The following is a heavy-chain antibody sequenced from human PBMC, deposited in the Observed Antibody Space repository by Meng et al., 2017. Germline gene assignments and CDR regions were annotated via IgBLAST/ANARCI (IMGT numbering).Heavy chain of an antibody. V-gene: IGHV1-69*06. CDR3: ARARGSSGYYAFDY. CDR1: GATFSSNA. J-gene: IGHJ4*02. D-gene: IGHD3-22*01. Sequence: QVQLGQSGAGGSKPGSSVKVSCKASGATFSSNAISWVRQAPGQGLEWMGGIIPIFGTANYAQKFQGRVTITADKSTSTAYMELSSLRSEDTAVYYCARARGSSGYYAFDYWGQGTLVTVSS. CDR2: IIPIFGTA.